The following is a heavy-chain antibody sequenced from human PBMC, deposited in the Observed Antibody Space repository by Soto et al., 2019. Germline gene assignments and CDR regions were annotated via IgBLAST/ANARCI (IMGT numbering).Heavy chain of an antibody. J-gene: IGHJ6*03. V-gene: IGHV3-33*06. CDR1: GFTFNDYG. D-gene: IGHD3-10*01. Sequence: QVQLVESGGGVVQPGRSLRLSCAASGFTFNDYGMHWIRQAPGKGLEWVAVLSYDGTNEFYGDSVKGRFTISRDNSPNTVYLQMNSLRAEDTAVYYCAKWFGEPYYYYFFMDVWGKGTTVTVSS. CDR3: AKWFGEPYYYYFFMDV. CDR2: LSYDGTNE.